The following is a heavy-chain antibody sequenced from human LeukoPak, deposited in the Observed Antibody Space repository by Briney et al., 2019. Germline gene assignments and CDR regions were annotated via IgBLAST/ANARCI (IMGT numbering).Heavy chain of an antibody. J-gene: IGHJ4*02. CDR3: ARAGSGGGLDY. Sequence: SETLSLTCTVSGGSISSSSYYWGWIRQPPGKGLEWIGRIYTSGSTNYNPSLKSRVTISVDTSKNQFSLKLSSVTAADTAVYYCARAGSGGGLDYWGQGTLVTVSS. D-gene: IGHD6-19*01. CDR1: GGSISSSSYY. CDR2: IYTSGST. V-gene: IGHV4-39*07.